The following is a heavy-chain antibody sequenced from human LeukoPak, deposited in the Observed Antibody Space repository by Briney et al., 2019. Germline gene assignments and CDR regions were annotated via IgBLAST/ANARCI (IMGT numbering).Heavy chain of an antibody. Sequence: GGSLRLSCVGSGFTFSTYWMHWVRQAPAKGLVWVSRINPEETGTNYADSVMGRFTISRDNSKNTVSLQMNYLRAEDTAVYYCVKSDCGSDGCKLLSYWGQGTLVIASS. CDR1: GFTFSTYW. V-gene: IGHV3-74*01. CDR2: INPEETGT. J-gene: IGHJ4*02. CDR3: VKSDCGSDGCKLLSY. D-gene: IGHD3-10*02.